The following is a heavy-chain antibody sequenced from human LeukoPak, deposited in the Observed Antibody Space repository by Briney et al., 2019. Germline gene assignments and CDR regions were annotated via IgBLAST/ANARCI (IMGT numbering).Heavy chain of an antibody. Sequence: PGGSLRLSCAVSGLSFNSYAFPWVRQAPGKGLEWVAVIRHDETKEYYADSVQGRFTISRDTSKTTLYLQMNSLRAEDTAVYYCAKEYTPSSPLGELDSWGQGTLVTVSS. CDR1: GLSFNSYA. D-gene: IGHD6-6*01. CDR2: IRHDETKE. CDR3: AKEYTPSSPLGELDS. V-gene: IGHV3-33*06. J-gene: IGHJ4*02.